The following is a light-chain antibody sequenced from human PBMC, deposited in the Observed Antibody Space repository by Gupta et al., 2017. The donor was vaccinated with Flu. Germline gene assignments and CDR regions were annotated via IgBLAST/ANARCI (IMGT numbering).Light chain of an antibody. CDR3: GTWDSSLSAYV. CDR2: DND. V-gene: IGLV1-51*01. J-gene: IGLJ1*01. CDR1: SSNIGNNY. Sequence: QSLLTQPPSMSAAPGQKVTISCSGTSSNIGNNYVSWYQHLPGTAPKLLIYDNDKRPSGIPDRFSGSQSGTTATLDIXGXQTGDEXDYYCGTWDSSLSAYVFETGTKVTVL.